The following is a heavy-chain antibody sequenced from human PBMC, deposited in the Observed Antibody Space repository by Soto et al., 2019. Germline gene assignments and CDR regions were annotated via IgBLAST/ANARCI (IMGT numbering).Heavy chain of an antibody. D-gene: IGHD2-2*01. CDR2: IIPIFGIA. CDR3: AREDRDRETGLVRAAIDGMDV. J-gene: IGHJ6*02. V-gene: IGHV1-69*08. CDR1: GGTFSRYS. Sequence: QVQLVQSGAEVKKPGSSVKVSCKASGGTFSRYSITWVRQAPGHGLEWIGRIIPIFGIASYAQKFQGRVTTTAGESTTTAYLERSSLRSDDTAVYYCAREDRDRETGLVRAAIDGMDVWGQGTTVTVSS.